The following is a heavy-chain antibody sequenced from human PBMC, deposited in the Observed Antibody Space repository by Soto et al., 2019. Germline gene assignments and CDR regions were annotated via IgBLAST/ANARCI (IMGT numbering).Heavy chain of an antibody. D-gene: IGHD1-26*01. CDR1: GYTFSTYG. J-gene: IGHJ6*02. CDR3: AREYSGSYSPYYYVMDV. CDR2: IGAYNGNT. V-gene: IGHV1-18*01. Sequence: ASVKVSCKASGYTFSTYGFSWVRQAPGQGLEWMGWIGAYNGNTHLAQKFQDRVTMTTDASTNTAYMELRNLRSEDTAVYYCAREYSGSYSPYYYVMDVWGQRTSDTGSS.